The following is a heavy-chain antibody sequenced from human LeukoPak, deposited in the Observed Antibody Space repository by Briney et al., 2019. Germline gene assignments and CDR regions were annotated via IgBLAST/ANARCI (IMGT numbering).Heavy chain of an antibody. V-gene: IGHV4-34*01. CDR1: GGSFSGYY. Sequence: PSETLSLTCAVYGGSFSGYYWSWIRQPPGKGLEWIGEINHSGSTNYNPSLKSRVTISVDTSKNQFSLKLSSVTAADTAVYYCARAKADYGDYVPTRFDYWGQGTLVTVSS. D-gene: IGHD4-17*01. CDR3: ARAKADYGDYVPTRFDY. J-gene: IGHJ4*02. CDR2: INHSGST.